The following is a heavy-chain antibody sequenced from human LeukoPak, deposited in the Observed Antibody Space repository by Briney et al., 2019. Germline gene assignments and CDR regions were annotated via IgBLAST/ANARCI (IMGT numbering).Heavy chain of an antibody. CDR1: GYSFTSYW. CDR3: ASTREKNWSDVPGMDV. CDR2: IYPGDSDT. V-gene: IGHV5-51*01. Sequence: GESLKISCKGSGYSFTSYWIGWVRQMPGKGLEWMGIIYPGDSDTRYSPSFQGQVTISADKSISTAYLQWSSLKASDTAMYYCASTREKNWSDVPGMDVWGQGTTVTVSS. J-gene: IGHJ6*02. D-gene: IGHD1-1*01.